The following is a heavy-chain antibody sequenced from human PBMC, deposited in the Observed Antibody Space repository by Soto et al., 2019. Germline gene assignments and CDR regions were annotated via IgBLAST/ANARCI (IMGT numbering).Heavy chain of an antibody. CDR1: GFTFSSYG. V-gene: IGHV3-30*18. CDR3: AKGEDIVVVPAAMAPTPGLDY. D-gene: IGHD2-2*01. Sequence: QVQLVESGGGVVQPGRSLRLSCAASGFTFSSYGMHWVRQAPGKGLEWVAVISYDGSNKYYADSVKGRFTISRDNSKNTLYLQMNSLRAEDTAVYYCAKGEDIVVVPAAMAPTPGLDYWGQGTLVTVSS. CDR2: ISYDGSNK. J-gene: IGHJ4*02.